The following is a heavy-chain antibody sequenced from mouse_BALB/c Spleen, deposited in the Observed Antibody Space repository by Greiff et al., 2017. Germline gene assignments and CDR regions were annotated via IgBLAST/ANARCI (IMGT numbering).Heavy chain of an antibody. CDR1: GFTFSSYA. D-gene: IGHD2-1*01. CDR3: ARGLLWKGYFDV. Sequence: EVMLVESGGGLVKPGGSLKLSCAASGFTFSSYAMSWVRQTPEKRLEWVASISSGGSTYYPDSVKGRFTISRDNARNILYLQMSSLRSEDTAMYYCARGLLWKGYFDVWGAGTTVTVSS. V-gene: IGHV5-6-5*01. CDR2: ISSGGST. J-gene: IGHJ1*01.